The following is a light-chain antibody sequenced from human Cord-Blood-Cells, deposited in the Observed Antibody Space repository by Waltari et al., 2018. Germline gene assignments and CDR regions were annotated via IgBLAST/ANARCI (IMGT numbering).Light chain of an antibody. CDR3: SSYTSSSTLV. V-gene: IGLV2-14*01. J-gene: IGLJ3*02. Sequence: QSALTQPASVSGPPGQSITVSCTGTSSDVGGYNYVPWYQQHPGKAPKLMIYDVSKRPSGVSNRFSGSKSGNTASLTISGLQAEDEADYYCSSYTSSSTLVFGGGTKLTVL. CDR1: SSDVGGYNY. CDR2: DVS.